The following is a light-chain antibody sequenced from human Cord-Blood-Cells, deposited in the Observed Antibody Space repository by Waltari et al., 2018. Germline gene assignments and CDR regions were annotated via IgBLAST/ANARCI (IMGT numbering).Light chain of an antibody. CDR2: DAS. V-gene: IGKV3-11*01. CDR1: QSVSSY. CDR3: QQRSNWPPMYT. Sequence: EIVLTQSPATLSLSPGERATLSCRASQSVSSYLAWYQHKPGQAPSLLIYDASNRATGIPARFSGSGSGTDFTLTISSLEPEDFAVYYCQQRSNWPPMYTFGQGTKLEIK. J-gene: IGKJ2*01.